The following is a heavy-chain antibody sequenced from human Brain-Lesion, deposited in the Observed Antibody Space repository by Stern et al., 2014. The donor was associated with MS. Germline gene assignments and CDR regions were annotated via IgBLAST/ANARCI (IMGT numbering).Heavy chain of an antibody. D-gene: IGHD5-18*01. CDR2: IYTTGRT. J-gene: IGHJ4*02. CDR1: GGSVGSGSYD. CDR3: ARDKEDTNMAFRYFDN. V-gene: IGHV4-61*02. Sequence: QLQLQESGPGLVKPSQTLSLTCTVSGGSVGSGSYDWSWIRQPAGKGLEWIGRIYTTGRTYYNPSLKSRVSISLDTSKNQFSLKLTSVTAADTAVYYCARDKEDTNMAFRYFDNWGQGTLVTVSS.